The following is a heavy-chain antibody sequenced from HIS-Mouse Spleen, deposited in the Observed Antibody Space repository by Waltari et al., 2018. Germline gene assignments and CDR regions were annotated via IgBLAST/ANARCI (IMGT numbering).Heavy chain of an antibody. CDR2: IYYRGST. Sequence: QLQPQESGPGLVKPSETLSLTCIVCGGSISSSSYHWGWIRQPLGKGLEWIGSIYYRGSTYYNPSLKSRVTISVDTSKNQFSLKLSSVTAADTAVYYCAREIPYSSSWYDWYFDLWGRGTLVTVSS. CDR3: AREIPYSSSWYDWYFDL. D-gene: IGHD6-13*01. CDR1: GGSISSSSYH. J-gene: IGHJ2*01. V-gene: IGHV4-39*07.